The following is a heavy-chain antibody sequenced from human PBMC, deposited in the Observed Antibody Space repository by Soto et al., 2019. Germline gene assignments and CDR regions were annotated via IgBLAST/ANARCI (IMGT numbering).Heavy chain of an antibody. D-gene: IGHD2-2*01. CDR2: IYYSGST. J-gene: IGHJ6*03. V-gene: IGHV4-39*01. CDR3: ARHLSSTSYWVYYYYHMDV. CDR1: GGSISSSSYY. Sequence: LETLSLTCTVSGGSISSSSYYWGWIRQPPGKGLEWIGSIYYSGSTYYNPSLKSRVTISVDTSKNQFSLKLSSVTAADTAVYYCARHLSSTSYWVYYYYHMDVWGKGTTVTVSS.